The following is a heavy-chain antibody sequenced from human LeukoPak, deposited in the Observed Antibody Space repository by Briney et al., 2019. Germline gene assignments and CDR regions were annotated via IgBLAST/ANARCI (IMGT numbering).Heavy chain of an antibody. Sequence: GGSLRLSCAGSGFIFSNYWMHWVRQAPGKGLMWVSRIKTDGTTTYYADSVRGRFTVSRDNAKNTLYLQMNSLRAEDTAVYYCAKFYYDSSGYYYVRRLEDAFDIWGQGTMVTVSS. J-gene: IGHJ3*02. V-gene: IGHV3-74*01. D-gene: IGHD3-22*01. CDR2: IKTDGTTT. CDR3: AKFYYDSSGYYYVRRLEDAFDI. CDR1: GFIFSNYW.